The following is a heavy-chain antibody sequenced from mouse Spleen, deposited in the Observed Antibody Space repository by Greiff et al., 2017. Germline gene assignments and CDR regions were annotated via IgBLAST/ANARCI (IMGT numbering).Heavy chain of an antibody. Sequence: QVQLQQSGAELVRPGSSVKISCKASGYAFSSYWMNWVKQRPGQGLEWIGQIYPGDGDTNYNGKFKGKATLTADKSSSTAYMQLSSLTSEDSAVYFCARSKWDRNGYFDVWGAGTTVTVSS. CDR1: GYAFSSYW. V-gene: IGHV1-80*01. CDR2: IYPGDGDT. CDR3: ARSKWDRNGYFDV. D-gene: IGHD4-1*01. J-gene: IGHJ1*01.